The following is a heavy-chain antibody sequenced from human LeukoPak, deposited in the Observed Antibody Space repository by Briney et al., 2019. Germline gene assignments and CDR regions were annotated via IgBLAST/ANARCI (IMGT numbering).Heavy chain of an antibody. D-gene: IGHD3-3*01. Sequence: ASVKVSCKASGYTFTDYYMHWVRQAPGQGLEWMGWISAYNGNTNYAQKLQGRVTMTTDTSTSTAYMELRSLRSDDTAVYYCARQLFGVVILAWGAFDIWGQGTVVTVSS. J-gene: IGHJ3*02. CDR1: GYTFTDYY. CDR3: ARQLFGVVILAWGAFDI. V-gene: IGHV1-18*04. CDR2: ISAYNGNT.